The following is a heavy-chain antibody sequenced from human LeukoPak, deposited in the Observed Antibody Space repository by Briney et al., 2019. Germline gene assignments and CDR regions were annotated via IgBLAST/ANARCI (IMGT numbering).Heavy chain of an antibody. Sequence: PGGSLRLSCAASGFTFSNAWMSWVRQAPGKGLEWVSVISGSGASTYYADSVRGRLTISRDNSRDTVYLQMNTVRADDTAVYYCAKGSRGYSSYYFDFWGQGTLVTVSS. CDR3: AKGSRGYSSYYFDF. D-gene: IGHD5-18*01. V-gene: IGHV3-23*01. J-gene: IGHJ4*02. CDR1: GFTFSNAW. CDR2: ISGSGAST.